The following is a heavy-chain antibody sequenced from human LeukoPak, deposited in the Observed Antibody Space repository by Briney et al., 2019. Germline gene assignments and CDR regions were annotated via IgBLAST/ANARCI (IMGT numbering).Heavy chain of an antibody. Sequence: GGSLRLSCAASGFTVSINYISWVRQAPGKGLESVSSISSSSSYIYYADSVKGRFTISRDNAKNSLYLQMNSLRAEDTAVYYCARDKWELLEFFGGAFDIWGQGTMVTVSS. CDR1: GFTVSINY. CDR2: ISSSSSYI. D-gene: IGHD1-26*01. J-gene: IGHJ3*02. V-gene: IGHV3-21*01. CDR3: ARDKWELLEFFGGAFDI.